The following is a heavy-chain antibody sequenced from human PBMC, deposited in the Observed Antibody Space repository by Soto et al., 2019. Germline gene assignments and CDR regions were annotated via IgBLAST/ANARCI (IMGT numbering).Heavy chain of an antibody. V-gene: IGHV3-7*01. CDR1: GFTFSSYG. Sequence: GGSLSLSSAASGFTFSSYGVHWVRQAPGKGLEWVANIKQDGSEKYYVDSVKGRFTISRDNAKNSLYLQMNSLRAEDTAVYYCARHSGYDSALYFDYWGQGTLVTVSS. CDR2: IKQDGSEK. J-gene: IGHJ4*02. D-gene: IGHD5-12*01. CDR3: ARHSGYDSALYFDY.